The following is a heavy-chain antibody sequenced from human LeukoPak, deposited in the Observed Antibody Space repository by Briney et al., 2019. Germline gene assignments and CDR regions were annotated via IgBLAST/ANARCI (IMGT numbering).Heavy chain of an antibody. CDR1: GFTFSSYA. V-gene: IGHV3-23*01. CDR2: ISGSGGST. Sequence: PGGSLRLSCAASGFTFSSYAMSCVRQAPGKGLEWVSAISGSGGSTYYADSVKGRFTISRDNSKNTLYLQMNSLRAEDTTVFYCARGGGYCTGPSCYTFDYWGQGTLVTVSS. D-gene: IGHD2-2*02. J-gene: IGHJ4*02. CDR3: ARGGGYCTGPSCYTFDY.